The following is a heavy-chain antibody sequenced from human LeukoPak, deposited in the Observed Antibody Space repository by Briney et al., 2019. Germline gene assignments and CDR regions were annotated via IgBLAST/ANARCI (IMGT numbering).Heavy chain of an antibody. V-gene: IGHV4-39*02. CDR3: AREPVVVVAAPL. Sequence: SETLSLTCTVSGGSISSSSYYWGWIRQPPGKGLEWIGSIYYSGSTYYNPSLKSRVTISVDTSKNQFSLKLSSVTAADTAVYYCAREPVVVVAAPLWGQGTLVTVSS. D-gene: IGHD2-15*01. CDR1: GGSISSSSYY. J-gene: IGHJ4*02. CDR2: IYYSGST.